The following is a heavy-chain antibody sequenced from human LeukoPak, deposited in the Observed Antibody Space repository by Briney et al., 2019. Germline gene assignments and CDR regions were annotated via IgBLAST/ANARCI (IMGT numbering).Heavy chain of an antibody. J-gene: IGHJ3*01. CDR3: ARAIGARWELLGAFDF. V-gene: IGHV3-7*01. Sequence: GGSLRLSCAASGFTFSNYWMSWVRQVPGKGLEWVANIKQDGSEKYSVDSVKGRFIISRDNAKNSLYLQMNSLRAEDTAVYYCARAIGARWELLGAFDFWGQGTMVTVSS. CDR1: GFTFSNYW. CDR2: IKQDGSEK. D-gene: IGHD1-26*01.